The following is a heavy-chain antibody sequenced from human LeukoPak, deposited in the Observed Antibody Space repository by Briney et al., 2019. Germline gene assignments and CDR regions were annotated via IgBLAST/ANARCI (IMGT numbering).Heavy chain of an antibody. CDR3: ARGPRSPNNYYMDV. J-gene: IGHJ6*03. CDR2: INSDGSST. Sequence: GGSLRLSCAASGFTFSSYWMHWVRQAPGKGLVWVSRINSDGSSTSYADSVKGRFTISRDNAKNTLYLQMNSLRAEDTAVYYCARGPRSPNNYYMDVWGKGTMVTVSS. V-gene: IGHV3-74*01. CDR1: GFTFSSYW.